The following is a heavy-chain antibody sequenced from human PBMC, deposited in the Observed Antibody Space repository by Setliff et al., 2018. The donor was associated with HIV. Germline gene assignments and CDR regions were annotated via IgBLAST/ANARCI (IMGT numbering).Heavy chain of an antibody. D-gene: IGHD2-21*02. V-gene: IGHV1-69*05. CDR3: ARGLRARPRLRGFYHYGMDV. J-gene: IGHJ6*02. CDR1: GYMFIAYG. Sequence: SVKVSCKPSGYMFIAYGMSWVRRAPGQGLEWMGGIIPIFGTANYAQKFQARVTITTDESTNTAYMELTSLRSDDSAVYFCARGLRARPRLRGFYHYGMDVWGQGTTVTVSS. CDR2: IIPIFGTA.